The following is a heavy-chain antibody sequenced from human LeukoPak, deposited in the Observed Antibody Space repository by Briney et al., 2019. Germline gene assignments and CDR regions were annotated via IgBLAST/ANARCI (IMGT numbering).Heavy chain of an antibody. V-gene: IGHV4-34*01. Sequence: SETLSLTCAVYGGSFSDYYWNWIRQPPGKGLQWIGEINHSGTTNYNPSLKSRVTISVDTSKNQFSLRLSSVTAADTAVYYCARGLRLPSRSTPAVPHVWGKGTTVTVSA. CDR1: GGSFSDYY. D-gene: IGHD2/OR15-2a*01. CDR3: ARGLRLPSRSTPAVPHV. CDR2: INHSGTT. J-gene: IGHJ6*04.